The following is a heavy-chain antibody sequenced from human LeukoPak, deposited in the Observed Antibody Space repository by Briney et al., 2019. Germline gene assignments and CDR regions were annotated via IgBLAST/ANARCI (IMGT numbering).Heavy chain of an antibody. CDR1: GFTFSSYA. CDR2: ISYDGSNK. V-gene: IGHV3-30-3*02. CDR3: AKSYDSSGYYFYYFDY. Sequence: PGGSLRLSCAASGFTFSSYAMHWVRQAPGKGLEWVAVISYDGSNKYYADSVKGRFTISRDNSKNTLYLQMNSLRAEDTAVYYCAKSYDSSGYYFYYFDYWGQGTLVTVSS. D-gene: IGHD3-22*01. J-gene: IGHJ4*02.